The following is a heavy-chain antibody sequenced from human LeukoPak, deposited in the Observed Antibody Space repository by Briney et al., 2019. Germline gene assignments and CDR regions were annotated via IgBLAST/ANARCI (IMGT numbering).Heavy chain of an antibody. V-gene: IGHV3-23*01. CDR3: ANWIGSSSRDY. CDR1: GFTFSTYA. J-gene: IGHJ4*02. CDR2: INSYGDEI. Sequence: GGSLRLSCAASGFTFSTYAMTWVRQAPGKGLEWVSGINSYGDEIYYADSVRGRFTISRDNSNNALYLQMDSLRAEDTAVYYCANWIGSSSRDYWGQGTLVTVSS. D-gene: IGHD6-6*01.